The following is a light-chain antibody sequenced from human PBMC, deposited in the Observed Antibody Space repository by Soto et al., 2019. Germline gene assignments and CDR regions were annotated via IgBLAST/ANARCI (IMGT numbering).Light chain of an antibody. CDR2: EVS. J-gene: IGLJ1*01. CDR1: SSDIGGYNY. Sequence: QSALTQPASVSGSPGQSITISCTGSSSDIGGYNYVSWYQQHPGKAPKLMIYEVSNRPSGVSNRFSGSKSGNTASLTISGLQADDEADYYCSSYTSTTTLYVFGTGTKLTVL. CDR3: SSYTSTTTLYV. V-gene: IGLV2-14*01.